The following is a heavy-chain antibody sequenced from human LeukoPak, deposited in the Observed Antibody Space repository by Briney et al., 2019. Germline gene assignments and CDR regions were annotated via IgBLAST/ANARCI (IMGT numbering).Heavy chain of an antibody. Sequence: GGSLRLSCAASGFSFNSYWMHWVRHVPGKGLVWVSRISSDGSTTSYADSVKGRFTISRDNSKNTLYLQMNSLRAEDTAVYYCAKARFWSGYLFDYWGQGTLVTVSS. CDR2: ISSDGSTT. V-gene: IGHV3-74*01. J-gene: IGHJ4*02. CDR1: GFSFNSYW. CDR3: AKARFWSGYLFDY. D-gene: IGHD3-3*01.